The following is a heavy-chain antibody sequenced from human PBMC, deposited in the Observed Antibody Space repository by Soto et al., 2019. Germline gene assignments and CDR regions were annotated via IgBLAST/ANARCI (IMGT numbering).Heavy chain of an antibody. D-gene: IGHD6-19*01. Sequence: EVQLVETGGGLIQPGGSLRLSCAASGFSISINYMSWVRQAPGKGLEWVSIIHSGGNTDYADSVKGRFTVSRDNSKNTVYLQMNSLRAEDPAIYYCASIAVAEGFEPWGQGTLVTVSS. J-gene: IGHJ5*02. CDR3: ASIAVAEGFEP. CDR1: GFSISINY. CDR2: IHSGGNT. V-gene: IGHV3-53*02.